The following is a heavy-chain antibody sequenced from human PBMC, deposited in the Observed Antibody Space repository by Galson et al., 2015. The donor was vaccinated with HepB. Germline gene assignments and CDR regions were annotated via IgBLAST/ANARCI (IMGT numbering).Heavy chain of an antibody. Sequence: QSGAEVKKPGESLKISCKGSGYTFTSYWIAWVRQMPGKGLEWMGIIYPGDSDTRYSPSFQGRVTISADKSISTAYLQWSSLKASDTAIYYCARRGYCSGGSCHSHAFDIWGQGTMVTVSS. J-gene: IGHJ3*02. CDR1: GYTFTSYW. V-gene: IGHV5-51*01. CDR3: ARRGYCSGGSCHSHAFDI. D-gene: IGHD2-15*01. CDR2: IYPGDSDT.